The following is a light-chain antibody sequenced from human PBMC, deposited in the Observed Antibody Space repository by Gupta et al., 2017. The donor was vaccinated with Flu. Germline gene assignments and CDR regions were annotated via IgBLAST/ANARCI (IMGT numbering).Light chain of an antibody. V-gene: IGKV2-28*01. CDR1: QSLLYSNGYNY. J-gene: IGKJ1*01. Sequence: DIVMTQSPLSLAVTPGEPASISCRSSQSLLYSNGYNYVNWYLQKPGQSPQLLIHLASNRAPGVPDRFSGSESGTDFTLKISRVEAEDVGVYYCMQPLNSPWTFGQGTKVEIK. CDR2: LAS. CDR3: MQPLNSPWT.